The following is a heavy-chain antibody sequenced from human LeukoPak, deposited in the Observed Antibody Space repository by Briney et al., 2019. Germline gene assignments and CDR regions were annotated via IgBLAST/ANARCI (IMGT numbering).Heavy chain of an antibody. CDR2: INQDASVR. CDR1: GFSFSTYW. Sequence: GGSLRVSCAASGFSFSTYWMSWVRQTPEKGLEFVANINQDASVRNYMDSLKGRCTISRDNAKKSVYLEINSLRADDAAMYYCARDPGSSSFDLWGQGALVTVSS. D-gene: IGHD2-2*01. CDR3: ARDPGSSSFDL. V-gene: IGHV3-7*01. J-gene: IGHJ4*02.